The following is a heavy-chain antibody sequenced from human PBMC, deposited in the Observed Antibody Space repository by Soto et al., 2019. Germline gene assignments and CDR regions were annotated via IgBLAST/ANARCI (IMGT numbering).Heavy chain of an antibody. Sequence: SVKVSCKASGFTFTSSAVQWVRQARGQRLEWIGWIVVGSGNTNYAQKFQERVTITRDMSTSTAYMELSSLRSEDTAVYYCAAEIAARPRMDVWGQGTTVTVSS. J-gene: IGHJ6*02. CDR3: AAEIAARPRMDV. CDR1: GFTFTSSA. V-gene: IGHV1-58*01. CDR2: IVVGSGNT. D-gene: IGHD6-6*01.